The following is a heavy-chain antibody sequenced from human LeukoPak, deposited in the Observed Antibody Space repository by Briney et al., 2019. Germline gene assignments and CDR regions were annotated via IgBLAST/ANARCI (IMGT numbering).Heavy chain of an antibody. D-gene: IGHD3-10*01. CDR2: ISSNGRGT. CDR1: GFTFSSSS. Sequence: GGSLRLSCAASGFTFSSSSMHWVRQAPGKGLEYVSGISSNGRGTYSANSVKGRFTVSRDNSKNTLYLQMGSLRPEDMAVYYCARGSGSYYDAFDIWGQGTMVTVSS. J-gene: IGHJ3*02. CDR3: ARGSGSYYDAFDI. V-gene: IGHV3-64*01.